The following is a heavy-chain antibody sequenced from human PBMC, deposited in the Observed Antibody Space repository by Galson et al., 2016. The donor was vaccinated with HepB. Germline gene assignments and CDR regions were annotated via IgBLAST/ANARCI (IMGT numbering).Heavy chain of an antibody. J-gene: IGHJ4*02. CDR3: ARDLAPYRGRFDS. CDR1: SYTFVNYV. CDR2: INVNTGYT. Sequence: SVKVSCKASSYTFVNYVVTWVRQAPGQGLEWLGWINVNTGYTNYAQKFQGRVTMTTDTTTTKAYLDFGSLTSDATAVYYCARDLAPYRGRFDSWGQGTLITVSS. D-gene: IGHD1-26*01. V-gene: IGHV1-18*01.